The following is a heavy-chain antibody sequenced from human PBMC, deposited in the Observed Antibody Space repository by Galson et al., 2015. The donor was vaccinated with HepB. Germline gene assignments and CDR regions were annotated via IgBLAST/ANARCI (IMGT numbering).Heavy chain of an antibody. J-gene: IGHJ4*02. Sequence: SLKLSCKASGFTFDDYTMHWVRQAPGQGLEWVCLISCDVSSTYYADSVQGRFTISRDNSKNTQYLQMNSLRTEDTALYYCAKDVGDGGYDNGVDYWGQGTMVTVSS. V-gene: IGHV3-43*01. CDR3: AKDVGDGGYDNGVDY. D-gene: IGHD5-12*01. CDR1: GFTFDDYT. CDR2: ISCDVSST.